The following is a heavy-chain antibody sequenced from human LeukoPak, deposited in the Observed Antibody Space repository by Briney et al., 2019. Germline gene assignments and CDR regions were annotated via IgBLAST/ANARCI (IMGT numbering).Heavy chain of an antibody. Sequence: PSETLSLTRTVSVGSISSSSYYGGWIRQPPGKGLEWIGSIYYSASTYYNPSLKSRGTISVDTSKNQFSLKVSSVTAADTAVYYCASLSGWVDYWGQGTLATVSS. D-gene: IGHD6-19*01. J-gene: IGHJ4*02. CDR2: IYYSAST. CDR1: VGSISSSSYY. V-gene: IGHV4-39*01. CDR3: ASLSGWVDY.